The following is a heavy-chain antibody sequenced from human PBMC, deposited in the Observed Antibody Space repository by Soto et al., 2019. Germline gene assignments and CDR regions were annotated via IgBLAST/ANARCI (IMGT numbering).Heavy chain of an antibody. D-gene: IGHD3-3*01. V-gene: IGHV4-4*02. Sequence: QVQLQESGPGLVTPSGTLSLTCGVSSGSISSSKWWSWVRQPPGKGLEWIGEISQSATTSYNPSLESRVTISIDKSKNQFSLKVCSVTAADTAVYYCARRRPSLEEKAFDIWGQGTMVTVSS. CDR1: SGSISSSKW. CDR2: ISQSATT. J-gene: IGHJ3*02. CDR3: ARRRPSLEEKAFDI.